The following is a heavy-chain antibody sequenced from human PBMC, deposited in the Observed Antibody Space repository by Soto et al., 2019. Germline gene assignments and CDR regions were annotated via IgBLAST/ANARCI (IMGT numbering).Heavy chain of an antibody. CDR2: IKQDGSEK. CDR3: ARDTITIFGVARRGMDV. J-gene: IGHJ6*02. D-gene: IGHD3-3*01. V-gene: IGHV3-7*03. CDR1: GFTFSSYW. Sequence: GGSLRLSCAASGFTFSSYWMSWVRQAPGKGLEWVANIKQDGSEKYYVDSVKGRFTISRDNAKNSLYLQMNSLRAEDTAVYYCARDTITIFGVARRGMDVWGQGTTVTVSS.